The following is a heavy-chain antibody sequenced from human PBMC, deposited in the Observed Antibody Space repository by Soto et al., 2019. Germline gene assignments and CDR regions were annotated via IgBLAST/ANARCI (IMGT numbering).Heavy chain of an antibody. CDR2: SYYTGST. Sequence: QVQLQESGPGLVKPSQTLSLTCAVSGGSISSGSYYWSWIRQLPGKGLEWIGYSYYTGSTDYSPSLKSRLTISVDTSKNQFSLKLSSVTAADTAVYYCARIMPETGFDYWGQGALVTVSS. V-gene: IGHV4-31*11. D-gene: IGHD2-2*01. CDR1: GGSISSGSYY. CDR3: ARIMPETGFDY. J-gene: IGHJ4*02.